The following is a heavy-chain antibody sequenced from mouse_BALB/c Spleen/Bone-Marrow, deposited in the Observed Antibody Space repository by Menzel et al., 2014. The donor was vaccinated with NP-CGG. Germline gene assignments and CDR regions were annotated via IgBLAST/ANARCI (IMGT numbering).Heavy chain of an antibody. CDR1: GYSFTDYN. J-gene: IGHJ3*01. D-gene: IGHD2-14*01. Sequence: VQLQQPGPELVKPGASVKVSCKASGYSFTDYNMSWVKQSHGKSLECIGYIDPYNGGTTYNQKFKGKATLTVDKSSSTAFMHLNSLTSDDSTVYYCVRGDYRYSWFAYWGQGTLVTVSA. V-gene: IGHV1S135*01. CDR3: VRGDYRYSWFAY. CDR2: IDPYNGGT.